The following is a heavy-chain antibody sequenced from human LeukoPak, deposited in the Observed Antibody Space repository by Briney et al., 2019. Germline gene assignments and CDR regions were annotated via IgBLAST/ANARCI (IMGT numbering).Heavy chain of an antibody. D-gene: IGHD6-19*01. CDR3: AKDQQWLVQYYFDY. J-gene: IGHJ4*02. V-gene: IGHV3-23*01. CDR2: IGGSGGYT. Sequence: PGGSLRLSCAASGFTFSSYAMSWVRQSPGKGLEWVSAIGGSGGYTNYADSVKGRFTISRDNPKNTLYLQMSSLRAEDTAVYYCAKDQQWLVQYYFDYWGQGTLVTVSS. CDR1: GFTFSSYA.